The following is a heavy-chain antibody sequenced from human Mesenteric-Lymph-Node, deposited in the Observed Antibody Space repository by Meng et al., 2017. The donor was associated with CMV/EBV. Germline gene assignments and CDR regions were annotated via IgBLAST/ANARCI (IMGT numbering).Heavy chain of an antibody. CDR1: GGSISSYY. J-gene: IGHJ6*02. V-gene: IGHV4-59*01. CDR2: IHYSVST. D-gene: IGHD1-7*01. Sequence: SETLSLTCTVSGGSISSYYWSWIRQLPGKGLEWIGYIHYSVSTNYNPSLKSRVTISVDTSKNQSSLKLSSVTAADTAVYYCARDAGGTGTSGYYYYYGMDVWGQGTTVTVSS. CDR3: ARDAGGTGTSGYYYYYGMDV.